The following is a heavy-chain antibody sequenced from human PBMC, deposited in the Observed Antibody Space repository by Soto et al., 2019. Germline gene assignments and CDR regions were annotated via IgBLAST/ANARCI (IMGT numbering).Heavy chain of an antibody. CDR1: GFTFSSYG. CDR3: ARDPKTSGGQHWAFNYFDS. CDR2: ISYDGSNK. J-gene: IGHJ4*02. V-gene: IGHV3-30*03. Sequence: GGSLRLSCAASGFTFSSYGMHWVRQAPGKGLEWVAVISYDGSNKYYADSVKGRFTISRDNSKSTLYLQVDSLRPEGAAVYYCARDPKTSGGQHWAFNYFDSWGQGTLVTVSS. D-gene: IGHD7-27*01.